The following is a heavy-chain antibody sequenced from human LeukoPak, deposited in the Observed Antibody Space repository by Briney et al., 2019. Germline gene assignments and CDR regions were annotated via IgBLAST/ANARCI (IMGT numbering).Heavy chain of an antibody. CDR2: INPNSGAT. CDR3: ARVAGTDNWNYVGWFDP. V-gene: IGHV1-2*02. D-gene: IGHD1-7*01. J-gene: IGHJ5*02. Sequence: GASVKVSCKASGYTFTTYAMNWVRQAPGQGLEWMGWINPNSGATDYAQKFQGRVTMTRDTSISTAYMELSRLTSDDTAVFYCARVAGTDNWNYVGWFDPWGQGTLVTVSS. CDR1: GYTFTTYA.